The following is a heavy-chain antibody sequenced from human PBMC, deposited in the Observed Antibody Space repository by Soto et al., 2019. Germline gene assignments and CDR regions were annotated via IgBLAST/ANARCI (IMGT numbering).Heavy chain of an antibody. J-gene: IGHJ5*02. V-gene: IGHV4-4*07. Sequence: SETLSLTCTVSGGCISSYYWSWIRQPAGKGLEWIGRIYTSGSTNYNPYLKSRVTMSVDTSKNQLSLKLTSMTAADTAVYHCARDMRAGFTHYFDPWGQGTLVTVSS. CDR3: ARDMRAGFTHYFDP. D-gene: IGHD1-26*01. CDR1: GGCISSYY. CDR2: IYTSGST.